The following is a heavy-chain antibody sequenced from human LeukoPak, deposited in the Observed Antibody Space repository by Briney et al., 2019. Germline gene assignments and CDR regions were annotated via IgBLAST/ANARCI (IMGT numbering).Heavy chain of an antibody. J-gene: IGHJ3*02. V-gene: IGHV3-7*01. D-gene: IGHD3-22*01. CDR1: GFTFTKYW. CDR2: IKQVGSDK. CDR3: ARAPKKSGGRMIVVGRGPAAFDI. Sequence: GGSLRLSCAASGFTFTKYWMTWVRQAPGKGLEWVGNIKQVGSDKNYMDSVKGRFTISRDNTKNSVYLQMSSLRAEDTAVYYCARAPKKSGGRMIVVGRGPAAFDIWGQGTMVTVSS.